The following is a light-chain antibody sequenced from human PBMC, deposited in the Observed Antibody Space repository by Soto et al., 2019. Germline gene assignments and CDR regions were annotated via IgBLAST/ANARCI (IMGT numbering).Light chain of an antibody. CDR3: QQYGSSPFT. V-gene: IGKV3-20*01. CDR1: QSVSSSY. Sequence: EIVLTQSPCTLSLSPGERATLSCSASQSVSSSYLAWCQQRPGQAPRLLIYGASTRAAGIPDRFSGSGSGTDFTLTISRLEPEDFAVYYCQQYGSSPFTFGPGTKVDIK. CDR2: GAS. J-gene: IGKJ3*01.